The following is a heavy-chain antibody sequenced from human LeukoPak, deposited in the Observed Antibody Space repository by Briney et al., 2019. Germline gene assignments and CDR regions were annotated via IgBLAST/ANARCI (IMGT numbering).Heavy chain of an antibody. CDR2: INPNSGGT. CDR1: GYTFTGYY. CDR3: ARAHIAARPDCSWFDP. J-gene: IGHJ5*02. D-gene: IGHD6-6*01. Sequence: ASVKVSCKASGYTFTGYYMHWVRQAPGQGLEWMGWINPNSGGTNYAQKFQGWVTMTRDTSISTAYMELSRLRSDDTAVYYCARAHIAARPDCSWFDPWGQGTLVTVSS. V-gene: IGHV1-2*04.